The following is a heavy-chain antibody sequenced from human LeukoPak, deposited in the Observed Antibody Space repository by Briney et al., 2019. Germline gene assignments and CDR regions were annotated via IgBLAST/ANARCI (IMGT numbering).Heavy chain of an antibody. CDR2: IPYDGGNK. D-gene: IGHD3-10*01. CDR1: GFTFGDHA. V-gene: IGHV3-30*04. J-gene: IGHJ4*02. CDR3: AKDLHLWPAVDS. Sequence: GGSLRLSCPTSGFTFGDHAMSWFRQAPGKGLEWAAVIPYDGGNKYYADSVKGRFTISRDNSKNTLYLQMDSLRAEDTAVYYCAKDLHLWPAVDSWGQGTLVTVSS.